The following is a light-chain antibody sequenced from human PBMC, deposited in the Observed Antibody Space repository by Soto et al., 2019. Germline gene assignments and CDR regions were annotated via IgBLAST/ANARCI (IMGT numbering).Light chain of an antibody. CDR2: GAS. J-gene: IGKJ4*01. Sequence: EIVLTQSPGTLSLSPGERVTRSCRASQSVSSSYLAWYQQKPGQAPRLLIYGASSRATGIPDRFSGSGSGTDFTLTISRLEPEDFAVYYCQQYGSSPLTFGGGTKVDIK. V-gene: IGKV3-20*01. CDR3: QQYGSSPLT. CDR1: QSVSSSY.